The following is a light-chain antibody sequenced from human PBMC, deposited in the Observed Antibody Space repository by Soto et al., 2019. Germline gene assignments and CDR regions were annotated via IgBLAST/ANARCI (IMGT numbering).Light chain of an antibody. V-gene: IGKV3D-7*01. Sequence: PGERVTLSCRASQSVSSSYLTCYQQKPGQAPRLLIYGASTRATGIPARFSGSGSGTDFTLTISSLQPEDFAVYYCQQDYNLPTFXQGTKVDIK. CDR2: GAS. J-gene: IGKJ1*01. CDR3: QQDYNLPT. CDR1: QSVSSSY.